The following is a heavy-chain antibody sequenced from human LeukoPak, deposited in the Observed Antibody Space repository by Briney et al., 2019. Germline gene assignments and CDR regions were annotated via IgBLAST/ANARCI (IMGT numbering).Heavy chain of an antibody. CDR3: ARGPGYCSGGSCYSGDY. CDR1: GYTFTSYG. V-gene: IGHV1-8*02. CDR2: MNPNSGNT. D-gene: IGHD2-15*01. J-gene: IGHJ4*02. Sequence: ASVKVSCKASGYTFTSYGISWVRQAPGQGLEWMGWMNPNSGNTGYAQKFQGRVTMTRNTSISTAYMELSSLRSEDTAVYYCARGPGYCSGGSCYSGDYWGQGTLVTVSS.